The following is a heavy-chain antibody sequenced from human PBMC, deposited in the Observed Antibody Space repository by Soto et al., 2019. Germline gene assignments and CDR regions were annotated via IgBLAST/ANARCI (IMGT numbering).Heavy chain of an antibody. Sequence: ASVKVSCKASGYTFTGYYMHWVRQAPGQRLEWMGWINAGNGNTKYSQKFQGRVNITRATSASTAYMELSSMRSEDTAVYYCARDLSAVFRVVITPGIGYWGQGTLVTVSS. V-gene: IGHV1-3*01. CDR3: ARDLSAVFRVVITPGIGY. CDR2: INAGNGNT. CDR1: GYTFTGYY. D-gene: IGHD3-3*01. J-gene: IGHJ4*02.